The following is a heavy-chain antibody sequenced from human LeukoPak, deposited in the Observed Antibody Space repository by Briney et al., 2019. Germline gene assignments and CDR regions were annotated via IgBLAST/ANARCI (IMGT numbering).Heavy chain of an antibody. V-gene: IGHV4-34*01. CDR3: ARGIAVVGQGFDY. Sequence: PSETLSLTCAVYGGSFSGYYWSWMRQPPGKGLEWIGEINHSGSTNYNPSLKSRVIISVDTSKNQFSLKLSSVTAADTAVYYCARGIAVVGQGFDYWRQGALVTVSS. CDR2: INHSGST. D-gene: IGHD6-19*01. J-gene: IGHJ4*02. CDR1: GGSFSGYY.